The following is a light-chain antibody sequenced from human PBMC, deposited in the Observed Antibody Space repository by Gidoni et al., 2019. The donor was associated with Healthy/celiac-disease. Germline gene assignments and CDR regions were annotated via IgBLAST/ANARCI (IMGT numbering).Light chain of an antibody. CDR1: SSDVCCYNY. J-gene: IGLJ2*01. CDR2: EVS. V-gene: IGLV2-14*01. Sequence: QSALTQPASVSGSPGQSITISCTGTSSDVCCYNYVSWYQQHPGKAPKLMIYEVSNRPSGVSNRFSGSKSGNTASLTISGLQAEDEADYYCSSDTSSSTVVFGGGTKLTVL. CDR3: SSDTSSSTVV.